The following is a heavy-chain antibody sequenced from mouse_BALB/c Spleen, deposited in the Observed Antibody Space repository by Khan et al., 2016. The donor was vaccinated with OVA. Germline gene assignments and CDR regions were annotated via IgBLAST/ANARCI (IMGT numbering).Heavy chain of an antibody. CDR3: ARSTYRYAFVY. J-gene: IGHJ3*01. D-gene: IGHD2-12*01. CDR1: GDSITSGY. CDR2: IIYTGYT. V-gene: IGHV3-8*02. Sequence: ELQLQESGPSLVKPSQTLSLTCSVTGDSITSGYWNWIRKFPGTKLEYMGYIIYTGYTYYNPSLQSRISITRPTSKNQYYLQLSSVTDEDTATYYCARSTYRYAFVYWGQGTLVTVSA.